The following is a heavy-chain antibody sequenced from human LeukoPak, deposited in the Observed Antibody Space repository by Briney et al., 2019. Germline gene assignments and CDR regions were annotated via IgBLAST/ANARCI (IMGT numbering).Heavy chain of an antibody. V-gene: IGHV4-38-2*02. CDR1: GYSISSGYY. CDR2: IYHSGST. J-gene: IGHJ5*02. D-gene: IGHD6-13*01. Sequence: PSETLSLTCTVSGYSISSGYYWGWIRQPPGKGLEWIGSIYHSGSTYYNPSLKSRVTISVDTSKNQFSLKLSSVTAADTAVYYCARGGRRGSSWYSGVSWFDPWGQGTLVTVSS. CDR3: ARGGRRGSSWYSGVSWFDP.